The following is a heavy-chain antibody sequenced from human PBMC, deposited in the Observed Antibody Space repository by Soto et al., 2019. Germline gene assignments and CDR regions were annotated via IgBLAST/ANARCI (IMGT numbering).Heavy chain of an antibody. D-gene: IGHD3-3*01. CDR2: ISYDGSNK. CDR1: GFTLSSYG. J-gene: IGHJ4*02. Sequence: QPGGSLRLSCEASGFTLSSYGMHWVRQAPGKGLEWVAVISYDGSNKYYADSVKGRFTISRDNSKNTLYLQMNSLRAEDTARYYCAKGLYYDFWSGYYTGYFDYWGQETLVTVSS. V-gene: IGHV3-30*18. CDR3: AKGLYYDFWSGYYTGYFDY.